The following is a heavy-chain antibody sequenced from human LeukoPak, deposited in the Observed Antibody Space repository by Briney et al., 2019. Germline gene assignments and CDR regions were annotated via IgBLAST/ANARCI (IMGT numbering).Heavy chain of an antibody. CDR3: AGRPYSSSWYYYYGMDV. CDR1: GYTFTGYY. V-gene: IGHV1-2*02. J-gene: IGHJ6*02. Sequence: GASVKVSCKASGYTFTGYYMHWVRQAPGQGLEWMGWTNPNSGGTNYAQKFQGRVTMTRDTSISTAYMELSRLRSDDTAVYYCAGRPYSSSWYYYYGMDVWGQGTTVTVSS. D-gene: IGHD6-13*01. CDR2: TNPNSGGT.